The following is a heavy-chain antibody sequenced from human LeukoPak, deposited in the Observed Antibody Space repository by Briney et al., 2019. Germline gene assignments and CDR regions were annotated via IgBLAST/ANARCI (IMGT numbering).Heavy chain of an antibody. Sequence: SETLSLTCSVSGGSISSSSYYWGWIRQPPGKGLEWIVSIYYSGNTYYNPSLRSRVTISVDTSKNQFSLKLSSVTASDTAVYYCVRVFTVSAPVITECYFNLWGRGTLVTVSS. CDR3: VRVFTVSAPVITECYFNL. D-gene: IGHD3-22*01. CDR2: IYYSGNT. V-gene: IGHV4-39*01. J-gene: IGHJ2*01. CDR1: GGSISSSSYY.